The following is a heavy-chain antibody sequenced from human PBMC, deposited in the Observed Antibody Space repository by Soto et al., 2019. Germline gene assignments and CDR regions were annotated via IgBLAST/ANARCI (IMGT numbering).Heavy chain of an antibody. V-gene: IGHV4-59*02. CDR3: AGDYGDAFDI. CDR2: IHYSGSS. Sequence: SETLSLTCTVSGDSVSSNNWNWIRQPPGKGLEWIGYIHYSGSSHYNPSLKSRLTMSVDRSKNQFPLKLSSVTAADTAVYYCAGDYGDAFDIWGQGTIVTV. CDR1: GDSVSSNN. J-gene: IGHJ3*02. D-gene: IGHD4-17*01.